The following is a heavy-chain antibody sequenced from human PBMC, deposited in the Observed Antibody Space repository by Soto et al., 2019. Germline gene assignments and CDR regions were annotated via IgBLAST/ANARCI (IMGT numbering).Heavy chain of an antibody. CDR1: GYTFTSYY. J-gene: IGHJ6*02. V-gene: IGHV1-46*01. D-gene: IGHD3-3*01. CDR2: INPSGGST. Sequence: ASVKVSCKASGYTFTSYYMHWVRQAPGQGLEWMGIINPSGGSTSYAQKFQGRVTMTRDTSTSTVYMELSSLRSEDTAVYYCARGEVLRFLEWSPPPHYYYGMDVWGQGTTVTVS. CDR3: ARGEVLRFLEWSPPPHYYYGMDV.